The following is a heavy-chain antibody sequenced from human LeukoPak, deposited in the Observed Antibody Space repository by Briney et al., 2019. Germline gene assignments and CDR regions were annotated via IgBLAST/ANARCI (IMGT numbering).Heavy chain of an antibody. Sequence: SETLSLTCTVSGGSISSYYWSWIRQPAGKGLEWIGRIYTSGSTNYNPSLKSRVTMSVDTSKNQFSLKLSSVTAADTAVYYCARDHYDILTGYSYDAFDIWGQGTMVTVSS. D-gene: IGHD3-9*01. CDR3: ARDHYDILTGYSYDAFDI. J-gene: IGHJ3*02. CDR1: GGSISSYY. V-gene: IGHV4-4*07. CDR2: IYTSGST.